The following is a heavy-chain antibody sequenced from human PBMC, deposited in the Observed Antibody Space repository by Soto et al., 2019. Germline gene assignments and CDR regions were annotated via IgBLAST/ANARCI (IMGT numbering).Heavy chain of an antibody. V-gene: IGHV4-39*01. CDR1: GGSISSSSYY. D-gene: IGHD6-13*01. J-gene: IGHJ4*02. CDR3: ARHDRLGIAAAGTSGVDY. Sequence: QLQLQESGPGLVKPSETLSLTCTVSGGSISSSSYYWGWIRQPPGKGLEWLGSIYYSGSTYYNPILTSRVPLSADTSKSQFSLKLSSVTAADTAVYYCARHDRLGIAAAGTSGVDYWGQGTLVTVSS. CDR2: IYYSGST.